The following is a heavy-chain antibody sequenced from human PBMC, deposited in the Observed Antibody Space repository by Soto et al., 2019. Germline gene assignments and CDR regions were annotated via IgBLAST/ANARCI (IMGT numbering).Heavy chain of an antibody. Sequence: QVQLQQWGAGLLKPSETLSLTCAVYGGSFSGYYWSWIRQPPGKGLEWIGEINHSGSTNYNPSLKSRVTISVDTSKNQFSLKLSSVTAADTAVYYCARGVGEGVYNWFDPWGQGTLVTVSS. D-gene: IGHD3-16*01. J-gene: IGHJ5*02. CDR1: GGSFSGYY. CDR2: INHSGST. V-gene: IGHV4-34*01. CDR3: ARGVGEGVYNWFDP.